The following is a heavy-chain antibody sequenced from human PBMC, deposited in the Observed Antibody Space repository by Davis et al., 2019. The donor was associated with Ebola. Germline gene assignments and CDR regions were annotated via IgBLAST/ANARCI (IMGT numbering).Heavy chain of an antibody. J-gene: IGHJ4*02. CDR2: IYHSGST. V-gene: IGHV4-4*02. Sequence: MPGGSLRLSCAASGFTFSSYAMSWVRQPPGKGLEWIGEIYHSGSTNYNPSLKSRVTISVDTSKSQFSLKVSSVTAADTAVYYCARGQYIWGSYRSFDYWGQGTLVTVSS. CDR3: ARGQYIWGSYRSFDY. D-gene: IGHD3-16*02. CDR1: GFTFSSYAM.